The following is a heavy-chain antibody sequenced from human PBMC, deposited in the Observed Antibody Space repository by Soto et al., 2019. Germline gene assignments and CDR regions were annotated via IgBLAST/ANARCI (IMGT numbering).Heavy chain of an antibody. Sequence: GGSLRLSCAASGFTFSGSAMHWVRQASGKGLEWVGRIRSKANNYATAYGASVKGRFTISRDDSKNTAYLQMNSLKTEDTAIYYCSRQMFSPDNHWGQGTLVTVPQ. J-gene: IGHJ5*02. D-gene: IGHD3-10*02. CDR1: GFTFSGSA. V-gene: IGHV3-73*01. CDR3: SRQMFSPDNH. CDR2: IRSKANNYAT.